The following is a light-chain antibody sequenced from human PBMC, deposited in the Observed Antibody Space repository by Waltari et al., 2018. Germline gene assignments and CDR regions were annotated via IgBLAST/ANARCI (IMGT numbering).Light chain of an antibody. Sequence: DIQMTQSPSSLSASVGDRVTITCRASERISSRLAWYQQKPGKVPTLLISQASNLESGVPPRFSGSGSGTEFTLTISSLQPDDFATYYCQEYDDYQWMFGQGTRVQIK. CDR3: QEYDDYQWM. CDR1: ERISSR. CDR2: QAS. V-gene: IGKV1-5*03. J-gene: IGKJ1*01.